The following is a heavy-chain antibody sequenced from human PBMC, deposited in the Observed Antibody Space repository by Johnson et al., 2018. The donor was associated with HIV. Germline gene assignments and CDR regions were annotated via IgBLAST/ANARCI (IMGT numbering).Heavy chain of an antibody. Sequence: QVQLVESGGGVVQPGRSLRLSCVASGFTFSSYGMHWVRQAPGKGVPWVAVIWYDGSNKYYADSVKGRFTISRDNSKNTLYLQMNSLRAGDSAVYYCARVGGSWMLDAFDIWGQGTVVTVSS. CDR2: IWYDGSNK. CDR1: GFTFSSYG. CDR3: ARVGGSWMLDAFDI. J-gene: IGHJ3*02. V-gene: IGHV3-30*19. D-gene: IGHD3-10*01.